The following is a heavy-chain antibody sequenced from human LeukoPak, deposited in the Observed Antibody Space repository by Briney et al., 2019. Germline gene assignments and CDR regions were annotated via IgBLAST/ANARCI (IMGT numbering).Heavy chain of an antibody. Sequence: GGSLRLSCTIFGGTLSTYEFNWVRKSPGKGPEWISYMSRSADRIDHADSVKGRFTMSRDNAKNSVYLQMNSLRVDDTAIYYCATRLPFTGYKNWGQGTLVTVSS. D-gene: IGHD5-24*01. J-gene: IGHJ4*01. CDR2: MSRSADRI. V-gene: IGHV3-48*03. CDR1: GGTLSTYE. CDR3: ATRLPFTGYKN.